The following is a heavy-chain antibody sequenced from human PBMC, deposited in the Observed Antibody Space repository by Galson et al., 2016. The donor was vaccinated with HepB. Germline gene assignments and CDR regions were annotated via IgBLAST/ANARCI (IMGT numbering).Heavy chain of an antibody. CDR1: SDPVTSGTYY. J-gene: IGHJ6*02. D-gene: IGHD2-2*02. Sequence: ETLSLTCTVSSDPVTSGTYYWSWVRQSPGKGLGWIGYIHDSGNTNYNPSIKSRVTISRDTSKNQFFLELTSVTAADAAVYYCARDEGFYNGMDVWGQGTTVTVAS. CDR2: IHDSGNT. V-gene: IGHV4-61*01. CDR3: ARDEGFYNGMDV.